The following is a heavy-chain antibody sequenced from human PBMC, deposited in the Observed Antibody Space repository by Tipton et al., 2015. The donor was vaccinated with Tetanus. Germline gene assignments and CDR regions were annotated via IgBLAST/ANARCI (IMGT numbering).Heavy chain of an antibody. V-gene: IGHV4-34*01. D-gene: IGHD2-2*01. CDR2: INHSGST. CDR3: ARLEGGIVVVPAAMPSYFDY. CDR1: GGSFSGYY. J-gene: IGHJ4*02. Sequence: TLSLTCAVYGGSFSGYYWSWIRQPPGKGLEWIGEINHSGSTNYNPSLKSRVTISVDTSKNQFSLKLSSVTAADTAVYYCARLEGGIVVVPAAMPSYFDYWGQGTLVTVSS.